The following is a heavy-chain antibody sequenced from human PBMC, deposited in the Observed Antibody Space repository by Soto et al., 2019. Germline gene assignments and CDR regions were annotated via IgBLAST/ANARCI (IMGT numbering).Heavy chain of an antibody. J-gene: IGHJ4*02. V-gene: IGHV4-4*02. CDR2: AYHNGLT. CDR3: ARDAAVPGESDRFDY. Sequence: SETLSLTCAVSGDSVTSNVWLSWVRQPPGKGLEWIGEAYHNGLTDYNPSLKSRVTMSVDTSKNEFSLKLTSLTAADTAIYYCARDAAVPGESDRFDYWGQGTLVTVS. D-gene: IGHD6-19*01. CDR1: GDSVTSNVW.